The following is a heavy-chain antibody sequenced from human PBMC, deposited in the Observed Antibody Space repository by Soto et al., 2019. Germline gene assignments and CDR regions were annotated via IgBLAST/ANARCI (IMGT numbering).Heavy chain of an antibody. CDR3: ATVRTSYQWLVSRNYYMDV. V-gene: IGHV1-8*01. CDR1: GYTFTSYD. Sequence: ASVKVSCKASGYTFTSYDINWVRQATGQGLEWMGWMNPNSGNTGYAQKFQGRVTMTRNTSISTAYMELSSLRSEDTAVYYCATVRTSYQWLVSRNYYMDVWGKGTTVTVSS. J-gene: IGHJ6*03. CDR2: MNPNSGNT. D-gene: IGHD6-19*01.